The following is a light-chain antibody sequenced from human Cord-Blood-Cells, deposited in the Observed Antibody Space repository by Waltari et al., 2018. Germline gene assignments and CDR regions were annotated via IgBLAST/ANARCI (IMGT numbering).Light chain of an antibody. CDR2: DVS. CDR1: SSDVRGYNY. CDR3: SSYTSSSTLV. V-gene: IGLV2-14*01. Sequence: QSALTQPASVSGSPGQSITIPCPGTSSDVRGYNYVSWYQQHPGKAPKLMIYDVSNRPSGVSNRFSGSKSGNTASLTISGLQAEDEADYYCSSYTSSSTLVFGTGTKVTVL. J-gene: IGLJ1*01.